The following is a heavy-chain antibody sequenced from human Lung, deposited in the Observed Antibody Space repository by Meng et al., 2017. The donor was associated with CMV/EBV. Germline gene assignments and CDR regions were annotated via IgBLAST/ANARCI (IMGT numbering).Heavy chain of an antibody. D-gene: IGHD2-2*02. J-gene: IGHJ4*02. CDR1: VTGYY. CDR2: INPNSGAT. Sequence: VTGYYLHVVRQAPGQGLEWMGWINPNSGATNFAQKFQGRVTMTRDTSISTAYMELRRLTSDDTAVYYCARATENFVVEPPAILFDYWGQGTLVTVS. CDR3: ARATENFVVEPPAILFDY. V-gene: IGHV1-2*02.